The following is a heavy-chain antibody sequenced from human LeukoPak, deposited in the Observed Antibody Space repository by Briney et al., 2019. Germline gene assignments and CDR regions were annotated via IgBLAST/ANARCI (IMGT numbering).Heavy chain of an antibody. V-gene: IGHV3-9*01. D-gene: IGHD4-17*01. J-gene: IGHJ2*01. Sequence: GRSLRLSCAASGFTFDDYAMHWVRQAPGKGLEWVSGISWNSGSIGYADSVKGRFTISRDNAKNSLYLQMNSLRAEDTAVYYCARGNGDYGGRLGGYFDLWGRGTLVTVSS. CDR3: ARGNGDYGGRLGGYFDL. CDR2: ISWNSGSI. CDR1: GFTFDDYA.